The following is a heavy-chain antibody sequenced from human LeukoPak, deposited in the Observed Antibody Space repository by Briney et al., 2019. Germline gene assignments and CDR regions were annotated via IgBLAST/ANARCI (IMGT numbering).Heavy chain of an antibody. D-gene: IGHD4-17*01. J-gene: IGHJ4*02. CDR1: GGSISNGDYY. CDR2: IYYSGST. V-gene: IGHV4-30-4*08. CDR3: ARDRYGDYVIDY. Sequence: PSQTLSLTCTVSGGSISNGDYYWSWIRQPPGKGLEWIGYIYYSGSTYYNPSLKSRVTISVDTSKNRFSLKLSSVTAADTAVYYCARDRYGDYVIDYWGQGTLVTVSS.